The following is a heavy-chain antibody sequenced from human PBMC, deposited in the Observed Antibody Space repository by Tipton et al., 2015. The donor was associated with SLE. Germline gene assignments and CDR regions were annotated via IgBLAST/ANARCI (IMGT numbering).Heavy chain of an antibody. CDR1: GGSFGGYY. J-gene: IGHJ4*02. V-gene: IGHV4-34*01. CDR2: INHSGST. D-gene: IGHD2-2*01. CDR3: ARRCQYQLLR. Sequence: TLSLTCAVYGGSFGGYYWSWIRQPPGKGLEWIGEINHSGSTNYNPSLKSRVTISVDTSKNQFSLKLSSVTAADTAVYYCARRCQYQLLRWGQGTLVTGSS.